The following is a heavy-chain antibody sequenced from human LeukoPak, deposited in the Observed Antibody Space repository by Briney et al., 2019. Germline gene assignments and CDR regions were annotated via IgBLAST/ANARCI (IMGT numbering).Heavy chain of an antibody. J-gene: IGHJ4*02. CDR2: ISSSGSTI. CDR1: GFTFSGYE. D-gene: IGHD3-22*01. Sequence: GGSLRLSCAASGFTFSGYEMNWVRQAPGKGLEWVSYISSSGSTIYYADSVKGRFTISRDNAKNSLYLQMNSLRAEDTAVYYCARADYYDSSGYLDYWGQGTLVTVSS. CDR3: ARADYYDSSGYLDY. V-gene: IGHV3-48*03.